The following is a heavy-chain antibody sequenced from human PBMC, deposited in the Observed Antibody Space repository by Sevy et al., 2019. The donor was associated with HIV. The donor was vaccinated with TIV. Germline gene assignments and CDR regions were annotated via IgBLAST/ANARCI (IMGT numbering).Heavy chain of an antibody. D-gene: IGHD5-18*01. CDR2: ISGSGVST. CDR3: AKDEVDTAMVNSDYFDY. J-gene: IGHJ4*02. Sequence: GGSLRLSCAASGFTFSSYAMSWVRQAPGKGLEWVSAISGSGVSTYYADSVKGRFTISKDNSKNTLYLQMNSLRAEDTAVYYCAKDEVDTAMVNSDYFDYCGQGTLVTVSS. CDR1: GFTFSSYA. V-gene: IGHV3-23*01.